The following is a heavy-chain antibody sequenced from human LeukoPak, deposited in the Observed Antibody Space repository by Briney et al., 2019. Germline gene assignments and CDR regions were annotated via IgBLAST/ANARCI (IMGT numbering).Heavy chain of an antibody. Sequence: PGGSLRLSCAASGFTFSTYVMNWFRQAPGQGLEWVSTISVGAEYIFYADSVKGRFTISRDDSNNALYLKMQSLRAEDTALYYCASGPPFLKYFEYWGQGTLVTVSS. CDR3: ASGPPFLKYFEY. CDR1: GFTFSTYV. J-gene: IGHJ4*02. V-gene: IGHV3-23*01. CDR2: ISVGAEYI. D-gene: IGHD3-3*01.